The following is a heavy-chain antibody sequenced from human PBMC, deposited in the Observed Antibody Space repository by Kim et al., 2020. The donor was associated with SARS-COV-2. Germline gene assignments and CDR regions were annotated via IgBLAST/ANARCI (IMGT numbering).Heavy chain of an antibody. D-gene: IGHD3-10*01. CDR1: GFTFGDYA. J-gene: IGHJ3*02. V-gene: IGHV3-9*01. Sequence: GGSLRLSCAASGFTFGDYAMHWVRQAPGKGLEWVSGISWNSGSIGYADSVKGRFTISRDNAKNSLYLQMNSLRAEDTALYYCAKAHFLYYYGSGTLRAFDIWGQGTMVTVSS. CDR3: AKAHFLYYYGSGTLRAFDI. CDR2: ISWNSGSI.